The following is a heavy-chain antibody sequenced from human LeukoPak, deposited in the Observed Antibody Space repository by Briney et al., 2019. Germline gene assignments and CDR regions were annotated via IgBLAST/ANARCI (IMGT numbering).Heavy chain of an antibody. CDR2: ISSGGGT. CDR3: AREEMAVSGYFDY. V-gene: IGHV3-53*01. D-gene: IGHD5-24*01. J-gene: IGHJ4*02. Sequence: GGSLRLSCAASGFTVSSNYMSWVRQVPGKGLEWVSLISSGGGTYYADSVKGRFTISRDNSKSMVYLQMNSLRADDTAVYYCAREEMAVSGYFDYWSQGILVTVSS. CDR1: GFTVSSNY.